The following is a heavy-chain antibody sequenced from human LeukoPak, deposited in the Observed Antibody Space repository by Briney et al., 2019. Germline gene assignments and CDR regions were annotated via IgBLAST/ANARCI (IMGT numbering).Heavy chain of an antibody. J-gene: IGHJ6*03. CDR1: GYTFTSYD. D-gene: IGHD6-19*01. CDR3: ARGRSGWYLAHYYYYMDV. CDR2: MNPNSGNT. Sequence: ASVKVSCKASGYTFTSYDINWVRQATGQGLEWMGWMNPNSGNTGYAQKFQGRVTITRNTSISTAYMELSSLRSEDTAVYYCARGRSGWYLAHYYYYMDVWGKGTTVTVSS. V-gene: IGHV1-8*03.